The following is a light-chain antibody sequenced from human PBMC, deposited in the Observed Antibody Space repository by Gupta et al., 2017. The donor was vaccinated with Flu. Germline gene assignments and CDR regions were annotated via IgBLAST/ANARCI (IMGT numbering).Light chain of an antibody. CDR2: DDS. CDR3: QVWDTSSDHVV. V-gene: IGLV3-21*03. CDR1: EIESKS. Sequence: GKTARITCGGDEIESKSVHWCQQKTGPAPVLVVYDDSDRPSGIPERFSGSNSGTTATLTISRVEAGEEADYYCQVWDTSSDHVVFGGGTKLTVL. J-gene: IGLJ2*01.